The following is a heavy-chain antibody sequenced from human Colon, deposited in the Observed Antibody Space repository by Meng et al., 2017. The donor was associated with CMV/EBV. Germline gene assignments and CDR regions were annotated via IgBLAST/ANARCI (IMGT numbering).Heavy chain of an antibody. CDR2: VSYRGNT. CDR3: ARGRIAATGTYFDY. V-gene: IGHV4-39*07. Sequence: SGDSFSSSSSSWGWFRQPPGEGLEWIGRVSYRGNTAYNPSLESRVTVSVDTSKSQFSLKLRSMTATDTAVYYCARGRIAATGTYFDYWGQGTLVTVSS. CDR1: GDSFSSSSSS. D-gene: IGHD6-13*01. J-gene: IGHJ4*02.